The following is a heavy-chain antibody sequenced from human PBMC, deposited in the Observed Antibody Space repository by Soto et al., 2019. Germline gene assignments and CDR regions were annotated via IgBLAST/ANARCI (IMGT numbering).Heavy chain of an antibody. V-gene: IGHV1-58*02. CDR2: IVVGSGNT. CDR3: AADRNYDSFDFGVMDV. D-gene: IGHD3-22*01. Sequence: QMQLVQSGPEVKKPGTSVKVSCKASGFTFTSSAMQWVRQARGQRLEWIGWIVVGSGNTNYAQKFQERVTITRDMXTXXAYMELSSLRSEDTAVYYCAADRNYDSFDFGVMDVWGQGTTVTVSS. CDR1: GFTFTSSA. J-gene: IGHJ6*02.